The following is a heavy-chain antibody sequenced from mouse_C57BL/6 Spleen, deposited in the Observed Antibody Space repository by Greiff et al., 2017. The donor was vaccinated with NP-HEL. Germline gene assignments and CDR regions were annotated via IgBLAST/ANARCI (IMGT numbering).Heavy chain of an antibody. D-gene: IGHD2-3*01. CDR2: IDPSDSYT. J-gene: IGHJ1*03. Sequence: VQLQQPGAELVRPGPSVKLSCKASGYTFTSYWMHWVKQRPGQGLEWIGVIDPSDSYTNYNQKFKGKATLTVDTSSSTAYMQLSSLTSEDSAVYYCARRDYDGYYDWYFDVWGTGTTVTVSS. V-gene: IGHV1-59*01. CDR1: GYTFTSYW. CDR3: ARRDYDGYYDWYFDV.